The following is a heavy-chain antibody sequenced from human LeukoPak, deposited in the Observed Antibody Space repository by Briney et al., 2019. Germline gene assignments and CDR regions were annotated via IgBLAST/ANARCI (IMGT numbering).Heavy chain of an antibody. D-gene: IGHD2-2*01. Sequence: ASVKVSCKASGGTFSSYAISWVRQAPEQGLEWMGGIIPIFGTANYAQKFQGRVTITADESTSTAYMELSSLRSEDTAVYYCARGFVVVPAAYDYWGQGTLVTVSS. CDR1: GGTFSSYA. J-gene: IGHJ4*02. V-gene: IGHV1-69*13. CDR3: ARGFVVVPAAYDY. CDR2: IIPIFGTA.